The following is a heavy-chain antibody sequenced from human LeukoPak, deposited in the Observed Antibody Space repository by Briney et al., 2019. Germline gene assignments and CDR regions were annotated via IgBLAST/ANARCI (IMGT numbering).Heavy chain of an antibody. Sequence: SETLSLTCTVSGGSISSFYWSWIRQPPGKGLEWIGYISYSGSTNYNPSLKCRVTISVDTSKSQFSLRLSSVTAADTAVYYCARGPGGSYWGQGTLVTVSS. CDR1: GGSISSFY. V-gene: IGHV4-59*01. CDR3: ARGPGGSY. CDR2: ISYSGST. J-gene: IGHJ4*02. D-gene: IGHD2-15*01.